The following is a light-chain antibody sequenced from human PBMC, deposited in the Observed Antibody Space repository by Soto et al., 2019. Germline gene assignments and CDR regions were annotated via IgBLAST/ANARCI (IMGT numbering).Light chain of an antibody. J-gene: IGLJ2*01. CDR3: CSYAGGNTFV. Sequence: QSALTQPASVSGSPGQSITISCTGTTNDVATCSLVSWHQRHPGKAPRVIIYEVFKRPSGVSNRFSGSKSGNTASLTISGLQAEDEADYFCCSYAGGNTFVFGGGTKLTVL. CDR1: TNDVATCSL. V-gene: IGLV2-23*02. CDR2: EVF.